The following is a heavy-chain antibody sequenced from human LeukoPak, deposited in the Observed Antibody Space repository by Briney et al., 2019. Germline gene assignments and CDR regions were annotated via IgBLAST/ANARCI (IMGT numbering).Heavy chain of an antibody. Sequence: ASVKVSCKASGYTFTSYGISWVRQAPGQGLEWMGWISAYNGNTNYAQKLQGRVIMTTDTSTSTAYMELRSLRSDDTAVYYCARGRTFSLRYFDWAYYFDYWGQGTLVTVSS. V-gene: IGHV1-18*01. CDR3: ARGRTFSLRYFDWAYYFDY. CDR1: GYTFTSYG. D-gene: IGHD3-9*01. CDR2: ISAYNGNT. J-gene: IGHJ4*02.